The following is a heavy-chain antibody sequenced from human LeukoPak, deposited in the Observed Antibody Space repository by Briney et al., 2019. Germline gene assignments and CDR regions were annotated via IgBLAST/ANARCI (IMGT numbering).Heavy chain of an antibody. V-gene: IGHV3-7*01. Sequence: PGGSLRLSCAASGFTFSDYWMTWVRQAPGKGLEWVANIKQDGSEKYYVDSVKGRFTISRDNAKNSLYLQMNSLRAEDTAVYYCASGTQNYDFWSGYFLGVFDYWGQGTLVTVSS. CDR2: IKQDGSEK. CDR1: GFTFSDYW. D-gene: IGHD3-3*01. J-gene: IGHJ4*02. CDR3: ASGTQNYDFWSGYFLGVFDY.